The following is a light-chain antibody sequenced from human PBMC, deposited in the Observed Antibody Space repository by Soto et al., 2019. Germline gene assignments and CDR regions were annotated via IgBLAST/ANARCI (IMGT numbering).Light chain of an antibody. V-gene: IGLV2-8*01. CDR1: SSDVGASNY. J-gene: IGLJ2*01. CDR2: DVN. Sequence: QSVLTQPASASGSPGQSVTFSCTGTSSDVGASNYVSWYQHHPGKAPKLMIYDVNKRPSGVPNRFSGSKSGNTASLTVSGLQAEAEAAYYCSSFAGSNNPAVFGGGTKLTVL. CDR3: SSFAGSNNPAV.